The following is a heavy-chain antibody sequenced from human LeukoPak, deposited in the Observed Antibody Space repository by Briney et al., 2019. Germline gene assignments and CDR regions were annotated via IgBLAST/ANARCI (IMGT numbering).Heavy chain of an antibody. D-gene: IGHD1-1*01. Sequence: ASVNVSCKASGYTFTDYYINWVRQAPGQELEWMGLINPNSGGTNYVQKFQGRVTMTRDTSISTAYLELSRLRSDDTAVYYCARGGTSSYYYYMDVWGKGTTVTVSS. CDR3: ARGGTSSYYYYMDV. CDR2: INPNSGGT. J-gene: IGHJ6*03. V-gene: IGHV1-2*02. CDR1: GYTFTDYY.